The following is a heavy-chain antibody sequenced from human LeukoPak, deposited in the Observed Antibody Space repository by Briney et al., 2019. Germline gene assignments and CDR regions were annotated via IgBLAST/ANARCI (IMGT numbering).Heavy chain of an antibody. CDR2: ISSSSSYI. D-gene: IGHD3-3*01. CDR3: ARDFGGGYYDFDY. V-gene: IGHV3-21*01. J-gene: IGHJ4*02. Sequence: GGSLRLSCAASGFTFSSYDIHWVRQAPGKGLEWVSSISSSSSYIYYADSVKGRFTISRDNAKNSLYLQMNSLRAEDTAVYYCARDFGGGYYDFDYWGQGTLVTVSS. CDR1: GFTFSSYD.